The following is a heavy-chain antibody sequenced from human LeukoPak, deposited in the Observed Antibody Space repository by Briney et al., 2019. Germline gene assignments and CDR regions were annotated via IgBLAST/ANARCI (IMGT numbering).Heavy chain of an antibody. J-gene: IGHJ4*02. CDR2: IHTSGST. CDR1: DGSISNSF. V-gene: IGHV4-4*09. D-gene: IGHD4-23*01. CDR3: ANSYDGKIVPFDN. Sequence: SETLSLTCTVPDGSISNSFWNWVRQPPGKGLEWIAYIHTSGSTNYNPAFKSRVALSVDTSKSQFSLRLNSVTASDTAVYYCANSYDGKIVPFDNWGQGTLVTVSS.